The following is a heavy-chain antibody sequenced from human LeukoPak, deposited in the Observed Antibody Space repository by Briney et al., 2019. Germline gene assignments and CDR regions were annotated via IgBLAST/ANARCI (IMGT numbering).Heavy chain of an antibody. CDR2: VYRSGNT. CDR3: ARDDFEYSVHYGMDV. V-gene: IGHV4-4*07. J-gene: IGHJ6*02. CDR1: GGYISTYY. Sequence: SETLSLTCSVSGGYISTYYWSWIRQPAGKGLEWIGRVYRSGNTNYNPSLQSRVTMSVDTSKNQISLRLRSVTAADTAVYYCARDDFEYSVHYGMDVWGQGTAVTVSS. D-gene: IGHD3-9*01.